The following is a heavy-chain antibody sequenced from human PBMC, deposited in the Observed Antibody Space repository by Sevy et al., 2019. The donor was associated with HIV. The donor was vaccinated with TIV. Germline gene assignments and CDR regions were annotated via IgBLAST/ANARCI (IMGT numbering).Heavy chain of an antibody. CDR2: IKSNTDGGTT. Sequence: GGCLRLSCAASGFTFSNAWMSCVRQAPGKGLEWVGRIKSNTDGGTTDYAAPVKGRFTISRDDSKNTLYLQMNSLKTEDTAVYYCTHINVAYYGMDVWGQGTTVTVSS. CDR3: THINVAYYGMDV. CDR1: GFTFSNAW. V-gene: IGHV3-15*01. D-gene: IGHD2-8*01. J-gene: IGHJ6*02.